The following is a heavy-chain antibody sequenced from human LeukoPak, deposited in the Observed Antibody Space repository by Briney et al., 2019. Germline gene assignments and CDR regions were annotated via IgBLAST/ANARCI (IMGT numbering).Heavy chain of an antibody. D-gene: IGHD3-16*01. V-gene: IGHV4-59*01. CDR3: ARETSQKGAHYMDV. CDR1: GGSISSYY. Sequence: SESLSLTCTVSGGSISSYYWSWIRQPPGKGLEWIGYIYYSGSTDYNPSLKSRVTISVDTSKNQFSLKLSSVTAADTAVYYCARETSQKGAHYMDVWGKGTTVTISS. CDR2: IYYSGST. J-gene: IGHJ6*03.